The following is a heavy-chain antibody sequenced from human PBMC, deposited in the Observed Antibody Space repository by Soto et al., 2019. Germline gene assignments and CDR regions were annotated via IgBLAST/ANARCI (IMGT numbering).Heavy chain of an antibody. Sequence: PSETLSLTCTVSGGSISSGGYYWSWIRQHPGKGLEWIGYIYYSGSTYYNPSLKSRVTISVDTSKNQFSLKLSSVTAADTAVYYCARAYYDFWSGQKNFDYWGQGTLVTV. J-gene: IGHJ4*02. CDR3: ARAYYDFWSGQKNFDY. V-gene: IGHV4-31*03. CDR1: GGSISSGGYY. D-gene: IGHD3-3*01. CDR2: IYYSGST.